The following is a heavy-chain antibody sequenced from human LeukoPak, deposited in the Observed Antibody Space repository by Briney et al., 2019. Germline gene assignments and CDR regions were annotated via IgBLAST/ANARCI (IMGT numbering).Heavy chain of an antibody. V-gene: IGHV1-46*01. D-gene: IGHD1-26*01. J-gene: IGHJ4*02. CDR1: GHTFTSYY. CDR2: INPSGGST. CDR3: ARDAALVGATSPHDY. Sequence: GASVKVSCKASGHTFTSYYMHWVRQAPGQGLEWMGIINPSGGSTSYAQKFQGRVTMTRDTSTSTVYMELSSLRSEDTAVYYCARDAALVGATSPHDYWGQGTLVTVSS.